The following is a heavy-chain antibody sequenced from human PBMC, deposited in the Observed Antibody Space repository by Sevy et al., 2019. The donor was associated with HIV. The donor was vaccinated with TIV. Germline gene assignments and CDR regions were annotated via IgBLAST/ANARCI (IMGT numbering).Heavy chain of an antibody. CDR3: AQETVGRFDS. Sequence: GGSLRLSCAASGFTFSAYWMNWVRQAPGKGLEWVANIKSDGGDKQYVDSVEGRFTISRDNAKNSLYLQMNSLRVEDTAVYYCAQETVGRFDSWGQGTLVTVSS. J-gene: IGHJ4*02. V-gene: IGHV3-7*01. CDR1: GFTFSAYW. CDR2: IKSDGGDK. D-gene: IGHD3-16*01.